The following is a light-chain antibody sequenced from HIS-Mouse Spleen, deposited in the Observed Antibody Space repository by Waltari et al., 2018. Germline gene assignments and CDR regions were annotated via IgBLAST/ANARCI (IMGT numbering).Light chain of an antibody. CDR1: QSLLHSNGYNY. J-gene: IGKJ1*01. CDR3: MQALQTPRT. V-gene: IGKV2-28*01. Sequence: DIVMTQSPLSLPVTPGEPASISCRSSQSLLHSNGYNYLDWYLQKPGQSPQLLIYLWSNRASGVPDRFSGSGSGTDFTLKISRVEAEDVGVYYCMQALQTPRTFGQGTKVEIK. CDR2: LWS.